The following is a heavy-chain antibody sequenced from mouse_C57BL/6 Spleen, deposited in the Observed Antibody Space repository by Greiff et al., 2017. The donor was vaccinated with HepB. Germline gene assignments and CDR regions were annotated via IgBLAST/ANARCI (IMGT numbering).Heavy chain of an antibody. CDR2: INPNNGGT. V-gene: IGHV1-22*01. D-gene: IGHD1-1*01. J-gene: IGHJ2*01. Sequence: VQLQQSGPELVKPGASVKMSCKASGYTFTDYNIPWVKQSHGKSLEWIGYINPNNGGTSYNQKFKGKATLTVNKSSSTAYMELRSLTSEDSAVYYCARALLRYYFDDWGQGTTLTVSS. CDR3: ARALLRYYFDD. CDR1: GYTFTDYN.